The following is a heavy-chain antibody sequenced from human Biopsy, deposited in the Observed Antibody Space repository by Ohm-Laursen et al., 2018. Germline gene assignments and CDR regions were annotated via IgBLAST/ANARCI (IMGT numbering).Heavy chain of an antibody. CDR3: ARRTILNPGPRMDV. D-gene: IGHD3-3*01. V-gene: IGHV1-2*02. CDR2: NNPDSGGT. Sequence: SVKASCKAYGYAFIGSYIHWVRQAPGQGLEWMGWNNPDSGGTHYAQTFQGRVTMTRDPSASTAYMDLSRLTSNDAAVYYCARRTILNPGPRMDVWGQGTTVIVSS. CDR1: GYAFIGSY. J-gene: IGHJ6*02.